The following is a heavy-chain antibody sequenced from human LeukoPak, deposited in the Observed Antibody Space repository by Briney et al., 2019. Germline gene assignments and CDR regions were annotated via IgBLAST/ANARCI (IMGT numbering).Heavy chain of an antibody. V-gene: IGHV3-74*01. CDR2: INSDGSRT. Sequence: GGSLRLSCAASGFTFSSYEMNWVRQAPGKGLVWVSCINSDGSRTTYPDSGKGRFTISRDNAKNTLYLQMNTLRVEDTAVYYCARGSWSAADTSIDYWGQGTLVTVSS. D-gene: IGHD6-13*01. CDR1: GFTFSSYE. J-gene: IGHJ4*02. CDR3: ARGSWSAADTSIDY.